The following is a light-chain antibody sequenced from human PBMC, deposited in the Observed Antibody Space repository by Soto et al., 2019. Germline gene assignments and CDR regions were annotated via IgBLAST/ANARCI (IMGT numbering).Light chain of an antibody. CDR2: GAS. J-gene: IGKJ5*01. CDR3: QQRNNWPIT. V-gene: IGKV3D-20*02. Sequence: EIVLTQSPGTLSLSPGERATLSCRASQSVSSSYLAWYQQKPGQAPRLLISGASNRATGIAARFSGSGSGTDFTLTINSLEPEDFAVYYCQQRNNWPITFGQGTRLEIK. CDR1: QSVSSSY.